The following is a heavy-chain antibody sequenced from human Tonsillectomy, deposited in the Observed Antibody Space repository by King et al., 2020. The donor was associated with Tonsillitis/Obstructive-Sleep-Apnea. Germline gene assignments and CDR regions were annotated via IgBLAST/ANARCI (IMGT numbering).Heavy chain of an antibody. CDR1: GFTFSTYA. V-gene: IGHV3-23*04. D-gene: IGHD1-14*01. CDR3: AKDLGWESGIA. CDR2: ISGSGGST. J-gene: IGHJ5*02. Sequence: VQLVESGADLVQPGGSLRVSCEASGFTFSTYAMTWVRQAPGKGLEWVSAISGSGGSTYYADTVKGRFTISRDNSKNTLYLQMNSLRAEDTAVYYCAKDLGWESGIAWGQGTLVTVSS.